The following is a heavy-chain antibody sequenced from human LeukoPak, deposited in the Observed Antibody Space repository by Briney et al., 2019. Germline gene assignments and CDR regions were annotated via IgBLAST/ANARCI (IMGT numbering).Heavy chain of an antibody. CDR3: ARLYVWGSSDAFDI. D-gene: IGHD3-16*01. CDR2: IYSSGST. CDR1: GGSISSSHHY. Sequence: PSETLSLTCAVSGGSISSSHHYWGWIRQPPGKGLEWIGSIYSSGSTYYNSSFRTRVTISVDKSKNQFSLKLTSVTAADTAVYYCARLYVWGSSDAFDIWGQGTMVTVSS. J-gene: IGHJ3*02. V-gene: IGHV4-39*01.